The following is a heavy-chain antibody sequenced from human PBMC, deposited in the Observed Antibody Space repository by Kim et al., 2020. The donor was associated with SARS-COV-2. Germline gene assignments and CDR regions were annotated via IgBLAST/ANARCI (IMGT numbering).Heavy chain of an antibody. D-gene: IGHD6-13*01. CDR1: GFTVSSNY. Sequence: GGSLRLSCAASGFTVSSNYMSWVRQAPGKGLEWVSVIYSGGSTYYADSVKGRFTISRDNSKNMLYLQMNSLRAEDTAVYYCARGHGQEYSSSWGAFDIWGQGTMVTVSS. CDR3: ARGHGQEYSSSWGAFDI. V-gene: IGHV3-53*01. J-gene: IGHJ3*02. CDR2: IYSGGST.